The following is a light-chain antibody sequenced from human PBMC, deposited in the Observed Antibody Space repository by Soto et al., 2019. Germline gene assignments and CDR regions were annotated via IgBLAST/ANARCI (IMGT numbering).Light chain of an antibody. CDR2: DAS. V-gene: IGKV1-5*01. J-gene: IGKJ1*01. Sequence: DIQMTQTPSTLSASVGDRVTITCRASQSFSTWLAWYQQKPGKAPKLLIFDASSLERGVPSRFSGSGSGTEFTLTISSLQPEDFATYYCQQYYSYPRTFGQGTKVEIK. CDR3: QQYYSYPRT. CDR1: QSFSTW.